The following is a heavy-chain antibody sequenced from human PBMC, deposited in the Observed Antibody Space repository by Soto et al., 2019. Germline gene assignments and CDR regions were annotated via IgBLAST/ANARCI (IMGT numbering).Heavy chain of an antibody. Sequence: QLQLQESGPGLVRPSETLSLICTVSGGSITRNDHYWGWIRQSPGKGLEWIGDIKSSGSTNYNLSLKSRVSMSVETSKNQFSLKINTATAVDTTVYYCARLCSSGWYQGSYFDYWGQGTLVTVSS. CDR1: GGSITRNDHY. V-gene: IGHV4-39*01. J-gene: IGHJ4*02. D-gene: IGHD6-19*01. CDR2: IKSSGST. CDR3: ARLCSSGWYQGSYFDY.